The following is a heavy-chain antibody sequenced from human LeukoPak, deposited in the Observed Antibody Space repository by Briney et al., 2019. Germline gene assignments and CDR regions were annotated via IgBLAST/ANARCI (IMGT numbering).Heavy chain of an antibody. CDR3: TRGRASAFAV. Sequence: SQTLSLSCTISGDSGSTRRVGWYWVRQSPSRGLEWLGRTYYTSKWNTDYAVSVKSRIVVNPDTSKNQFSLQLNSVTSEDTAVYFGTRGRASAFAVWGQGTMVTVSS. CDR1: GDSGSTRRVG. CDR2: TYYTSKWNT. V-gene: IGHV6-1*01. J-gene: IGHJ3*01. D-gene: IGHD3-10*01.